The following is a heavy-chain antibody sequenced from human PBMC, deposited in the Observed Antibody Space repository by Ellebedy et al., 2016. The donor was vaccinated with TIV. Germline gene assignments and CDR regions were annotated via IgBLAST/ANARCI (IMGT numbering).Heavy chain of an antibody. CDR1: GYTFTSYG. D-gene: IGHD2-2*01. V-gene: IGHV1-69*13. Sequence: SVKVSXXASGYTFTSYGISWVRQAPGQGLEWMGGIIPIFGTANYAQKFQGRVTITADESTSTAYMELSSLRSEDTAVYYCARRYCSSTRCSVGYYYYGMDVWGQGTTVTVSS. J-gene: IGHJ6*02. CDR3: ARRYCSSTRCSVGYYYYGMDV. CDR2: IIPIFGTA.